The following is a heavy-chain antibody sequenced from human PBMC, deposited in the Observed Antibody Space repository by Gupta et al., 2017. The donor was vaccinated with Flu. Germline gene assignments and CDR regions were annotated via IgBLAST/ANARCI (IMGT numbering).Heavy chain of an antibody. D-gene: IGHD1-26*01. Sequence: QAPGQGLEWMGITNPSGGSTSYAQKFQGRVTMTRDTSTSTVYMELSSLRSEDTAVYYCARDIGMGATSRGFDYWGQGTLVTVSS. J-gene: IGHJ4*02. CDR3: ARDIGMGATSRGFDY. CDR2: TNPSGGST. V-gene: IGHV1-46*01.